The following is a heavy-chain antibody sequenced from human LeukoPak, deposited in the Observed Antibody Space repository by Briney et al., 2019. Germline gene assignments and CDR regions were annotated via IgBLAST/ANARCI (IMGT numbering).Heavy chain of an antibody. CDR2: IIPIFGTA. CDR1: GGTFSSYA. CDR3: ARSGYSGYGSLGY. J-gene: IGHJ4*02. V-gene: IGHV1-69*06. D-gene: IGHD5-12*01. Sequence: SVKVSCKASGGTFSSYAISWVRQAPGQGLEWMGGIIPIFGTANYAQKFQGRVTITADKSTSTAYMELSSLRSEDTAVYYCARSGYSGYGSLGYWGQGTLVTVSS.